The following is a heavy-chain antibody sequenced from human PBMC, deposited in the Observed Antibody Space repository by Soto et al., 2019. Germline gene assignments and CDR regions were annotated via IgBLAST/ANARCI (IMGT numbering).Heavy chain of an antibody. CDR1: GGSISSGGYY. CDR2: IYYSGST. D-gene: IGHD3-22*01. J-gene: IGHJ4*02. V-gene: IGHV4-31*03. Sequence: TLSLTCPVSGGSISSGGYYWSWIRQHPGKGLEWIGYIYYSGSTYYNPSLKSRVTISVDTSKNQFSLKLSSVTAADTAVYYCARMYYYDSSGYYYRGYFDYWGQGTLVTVSS. CDR3: ARMYYYDSSGYYYRGYFDY.